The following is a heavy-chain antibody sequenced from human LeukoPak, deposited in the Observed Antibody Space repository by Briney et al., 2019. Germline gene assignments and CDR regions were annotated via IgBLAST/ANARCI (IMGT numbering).Heavy chain of an antibody. J-gene: IGHJ4*02. CDR3: ARDTSRRDGYKYSFDY. CDR1: GYSISSGYY. CDR2: IYHSGST. Sequence: PSETLSLTCTVSGYSISSGYYWGWIRQPPGKGLEWIGSIYHSGSTYYNPSLKSRVTISVDTSKNQFSLKLSSVTAADTAVYYCARDTSRRDGYKYSFDYWGQGTLVTVSS. V-gene: IGHV4-38-2*02. D-gene: IGHD5-24*01.